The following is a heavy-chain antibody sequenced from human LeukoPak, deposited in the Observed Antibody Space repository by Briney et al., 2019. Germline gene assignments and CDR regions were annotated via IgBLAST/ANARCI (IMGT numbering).Heavy chain of an antibody. CDR1: GGSISSSSYY. V-gene: IGHV4-39*07. J-gene: IGHJ5*02. D-gene: IGHD4-17*01. CDR3: ARRLYGDSRRDNWFDP. Sequence: PSETLSLTCTVSGGSISSSSYYWGWIRQPPGKGLEWIGSIYYSGSTNYNPSLKSRVTISVDTSKNQFSLKLSSVTAADTAVYYCARRLYGDSRRDNWFDPWGQGTLVTVSS. CDR2: IYYSGST.